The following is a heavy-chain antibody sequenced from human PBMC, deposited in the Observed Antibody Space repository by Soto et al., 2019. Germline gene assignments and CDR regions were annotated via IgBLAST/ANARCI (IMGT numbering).Heavy chain of an antibody. D-gene: IGHD6-6*01. Sequence: QVQLVQSGAEVKEPGASVKVSCEASGYTFSSYYIHWVRQAPGQGLEWMGLINPSGGRTAYAQKFQGGVTMTRDTSTSTVYMELSSLRSEDTAVYYCARLGSSSPPYYLDYWGQGTLVTVSS. CDR2: INPSGGRT. V-gene: IGHV1-46*01. CDR1: GYTFSSYY. CDR3: ARLGSSSPPYYLDY. J-gene: IGHJ4*02.